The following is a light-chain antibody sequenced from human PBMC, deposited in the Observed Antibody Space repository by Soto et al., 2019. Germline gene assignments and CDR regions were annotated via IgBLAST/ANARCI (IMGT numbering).Light chain of an antibody. CDR1: ESVSSK. CDR3: QQHINWPLT. V-gene: IGKV3-11*01. Sequence: EIVMTQSPATLSVSPGERATLSCRASESVSSKLVWYQQKPGQAPKLLISDTSNRATGIPARFSGSGSGTDFTLTISSLEPEDFAVYYCQQHINWPLTFGGGTKVDI. J-gene: IGKJ4*01. CDR2: DTS.